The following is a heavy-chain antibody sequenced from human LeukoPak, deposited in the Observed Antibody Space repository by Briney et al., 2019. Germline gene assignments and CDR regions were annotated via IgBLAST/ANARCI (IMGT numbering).Heavy chain of an antibody. CDR1: GYTLTELS. CDR3: AILSGSYYEEFDY. V-gene: IGHV1-24*01. CDR2: FDPEDGET. Sequence: ASVKVSCKVSGYTLTELSMYWVRQAPGKGLEWMGGFDPEDGETIYAQKFQGRVTMTTDTSTSTAYMELRSLRSDDTAVYYCAILSGSYYEEFDYWGQGTLVTVSS. D-gene: IGHD1-26*01. J-gene: IGHJ4*02.